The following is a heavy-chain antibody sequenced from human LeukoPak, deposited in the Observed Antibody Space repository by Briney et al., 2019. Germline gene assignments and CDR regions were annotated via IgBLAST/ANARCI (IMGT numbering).Heavy chain of an antibody. CDR2: IRSKAYGGTT. CDR3: TRRYNYDSSGYYYVRDAFDI. J-gene: IGHJ3*02. CDR1: GFTFSSYG. V-gene: IGHV3-49*04. Sequence: GGSLRLSCAASGFTFSSYGMSWVRQAPGKGLEWVGFIRSKAYGGTTKNAASVKGRFTISRDDSRSIAYLQMNSLKTEDTAVYYCTRRYNYDSSGYYYVRDAFDIWGQGTMATVSS. D-gene: IGHD3-22*01.